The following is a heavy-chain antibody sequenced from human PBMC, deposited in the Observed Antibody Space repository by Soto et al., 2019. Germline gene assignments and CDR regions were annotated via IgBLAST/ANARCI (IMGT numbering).Heavy chain of an antibody. CDR1: GYTFTNYG. D-gene: IGHD6-6*01. V-gene: IGHV1-18*01. CDR3: VRGPSLGDFQY. J-gene: IGHJ1*01. CDR2: ISGDNGDT. Sequence: QVQLVQSGAEVKKPGASVKVSCKASGYTFTNYGTSWVRQAPGQGLEYMGWISGDNGDTHYAQKVQGRVTMTIDTSTNTAYMELRSLRPDDTAVYYCVRGPSLGDFQYWGQGTLVTVSS.